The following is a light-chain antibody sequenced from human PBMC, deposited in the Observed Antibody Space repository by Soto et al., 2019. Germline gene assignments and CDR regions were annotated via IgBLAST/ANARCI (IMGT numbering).Light chain of an antibody. CDR2: AAS. V-gene: IGKV1-39*01. CDR1: QSISSY. CDR3: LQSYSTPL. Sequence: DIQMTQSPSSLSASVGDRVTITCRASQSISSYLNWYQQKPGKAPKLLIYAASSLQSGVPSRFSGSGSGTDFTLTISSLQPEDFATYYCLQSYSTPLFGPGTKVDIK. J-gene: IGKJ3*01.